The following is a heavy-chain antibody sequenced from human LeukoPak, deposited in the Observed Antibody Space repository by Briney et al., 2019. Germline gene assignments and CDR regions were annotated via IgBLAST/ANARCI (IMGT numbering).Heavy chain of an antibody. V-gene: IGHV3-23*01. D-gene: IGHD3-10*01. CDR1: GFTFSSYW. CDR2: ISGSGGST. J-gene: IGHJ4*02. CDR3: AKYTMVRGVKDYFDY. Sequence: GGSLRLSCAASGFTFSSYWMSWVRQAPGKGLEWVSAISGSGGSTYYADSVKGRFTISRDNSKNTLYLQMNSLRAEDTAVYYCAKYTMVRGVKDYFDYWGQGTLVTVSS.